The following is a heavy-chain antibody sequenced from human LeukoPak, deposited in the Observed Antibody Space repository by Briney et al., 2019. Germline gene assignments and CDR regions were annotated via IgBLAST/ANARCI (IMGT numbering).Heavy chain of an antibody. CDR2: ITTGRTL. J-gene: IGHJ5*02. CDR3: ARVVSSRSTVGFDP. V-gene: IGHV3-11*04. CDR1: GFNFNDYY. Sequence: GGSLRPPCAASGFNFNDYYMSWIRQAPGKGLEWVSYITTGRTLSYADSVKGRFTISRDNAKNSLFLQMKSLRVEDTAVYYCARVVSSRSTVGFDPSVQGSLVTVSS. D-gene: IGHD5/OR15-5a*01.